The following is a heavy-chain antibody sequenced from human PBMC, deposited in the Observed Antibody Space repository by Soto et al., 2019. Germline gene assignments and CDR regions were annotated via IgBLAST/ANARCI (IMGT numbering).Heavy chain of an antibody. CDR2: ISNSGSNI. CDR1: GFTFSSYA. D-gene: IGHD3-10*01. Sequence: EMQLLESGGGLVQPGESLRLSCAASGFTFSSYAMSWVRQAPGKGLEWVSSISNSGSNIYYADSVKGRFTISRDNSKNTLYLQMNSLRAEDTALYYCAKAFYYGSGGNWFDPWGQGTLVTVSS. V-gene: IGHV3-23*01. CDR3: AKAFYYGSGGNWFDP. J-gene: IGHJ5*02.